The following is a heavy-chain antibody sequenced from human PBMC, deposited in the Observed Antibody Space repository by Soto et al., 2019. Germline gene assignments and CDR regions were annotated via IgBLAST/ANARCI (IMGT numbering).Heavy chain of an antibody. Sequence: QLQLQESGPGLVKPSETLSLTCTVSGGSISSSSYYWGWIRQPPGKGLEWIGSIYYSGSTYYNPSLTSRVPISVDTSKNQFSLKLSSVTAADTAVYYCARRDIVATTQIDYWGQGTLVTVSS. CDR1: GGSISSSSYY. V-gene: IGHV4-39*01. J-gene: IGHJ4*02. CDR2: IYYSGST. CDR3: ARRDIVATTQIDY. D-gene: IGHD5-12*01.